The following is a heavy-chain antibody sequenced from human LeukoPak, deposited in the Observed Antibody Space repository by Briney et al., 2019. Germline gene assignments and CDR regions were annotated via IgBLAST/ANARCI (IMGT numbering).Heavy chain of an antibody. CDR1: GGTFSSYA. V-gene: IGHV1-69*13. D-gene: IGHD6-13*01. J-gene: IGHJ6*03. CDR2: IIPIFGTA. CDR3: ARAIDFHSSSWIRDYYYYYYMDV. Sequence: GASVKVSCKASGGTFSSYAISWVRQAPGQGLEWMGGIIPIFGTANYAQKFQGRVTITADESTSTAYMELSSLRSGDTAVYYCARAIDFHSSSWIRDYYYYYYMDVWGKGTTVTVSS.